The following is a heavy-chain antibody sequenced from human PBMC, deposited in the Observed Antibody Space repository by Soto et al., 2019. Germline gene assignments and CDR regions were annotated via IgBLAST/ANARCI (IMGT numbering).Heavy chain of an antibody. CDR2: IIPILGIA. D-gene: IGHD5-12*01. J-gene: IGHJ6*02. CDR3: ASHRGYSGYNYYYYYGMDV. V-gene: IGHV1-69*02. Sequence: QVQLVQSGAEVKKPGSSVKVSCKASGGTFSSYTISWVRQAPGQGLEWMGRIIPILGIANYAQKFQGRVTITADKSTSTAYMELSSLRSEDTAVYYCASHRGYSGYNYYYYYGMDVWGQGTTVTVSS. CDR1: GGTFSSYT.